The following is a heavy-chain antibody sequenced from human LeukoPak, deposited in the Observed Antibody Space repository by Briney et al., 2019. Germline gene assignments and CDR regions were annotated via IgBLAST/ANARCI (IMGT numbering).Heavy chain of an antibody. V-gene: IGHV1-24*01. CDR2: FDPEDGET. CDR1: GYTLTELS. CDR3: ATVPGYSSSWCDDAFDI. J-gene: IGHJ3*02. D-gene: IGHD6-13*01. Sequence: ASVKVSCKVSGYTLTELSMHWVRQAPGKGLEWMGGFDPEDGETIYAQKFQGRVTMTEDTSTDTAYMELSSLRSEDTAVYYCATVPGYSSSWCDDAFDIWGQGTMVTVSS.